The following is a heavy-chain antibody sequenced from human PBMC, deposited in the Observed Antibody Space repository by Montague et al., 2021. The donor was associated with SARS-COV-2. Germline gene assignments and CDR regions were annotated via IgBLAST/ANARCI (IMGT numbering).Heavy chain of an antibody. Sequence: ETLSLTCAVYGGSFSGYYWSWIRQPPGKGLEWIGEINHSGSTNYNPSLKSRVTISVDTSKNQFSLKLSSVTAADTAVYYCARGPITVTTFYYYYGMDVWGQGTTVTVSS. D-gene: IGHD4-17*01. CDR3: ARGPITVTTFYYYYGMDV. V-gene: IGHV4-34*01. CDR1: GGSFSGYY. J-gene: IGHJ6*02. CDR2: INHSGST.